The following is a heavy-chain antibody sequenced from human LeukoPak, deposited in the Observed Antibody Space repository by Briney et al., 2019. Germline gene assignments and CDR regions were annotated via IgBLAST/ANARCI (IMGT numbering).Heavy chain of an antibody. Sequence: SETLSLTCAVYGGSFSGYYWSWIRQPPGKGLEWIGEINHSGSTNYNPSLKSRVTISVDTSKNQSSLKVSSVTPADTAVYYCARDTYSSSSFDYWGQGTLVTVSS. CDR1: GGSFSGYY. CDR2: INHSGST. J-gene: IGHJ4*02. V-gene: IGHV4-34*01. D-gene: IGHD6-6*01. CDR3: ARDTYSSSSFDY.